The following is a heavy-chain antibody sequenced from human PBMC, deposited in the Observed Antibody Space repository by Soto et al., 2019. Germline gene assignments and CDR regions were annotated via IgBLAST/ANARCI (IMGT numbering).Heavy chain of an antibody. CDR2: ISSSSSYI. J-gene: IGHJ4*02. CDR3: ARVLIEYGDCRYYFDY. V-gene: IGHV3-21*01. Sequence: PGGSLRLSCAASGFTFSSYSMNRVRQAPGKGLEWVSSISSSSSYIYYADSVKGRFTISRDNAKNSLYLQMNSLRAEDTAVYYCARVLIEYGDCRYYFDYCRQGHLVTASS. D-gene: IGHD4-17*01. CDR1: GFTFSSYS.